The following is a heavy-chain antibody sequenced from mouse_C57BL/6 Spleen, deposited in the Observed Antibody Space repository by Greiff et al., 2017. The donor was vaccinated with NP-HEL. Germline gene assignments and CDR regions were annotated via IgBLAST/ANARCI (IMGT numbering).Heavy chain of an antibody. D-gene: IGHD2-14*01. CDR3: ARGYDGVYAMDY. CDR2: ISYDGSN. Sequence: DVKLVESGPGLVKPSQSLSLTCSVTGYSITGGYYWNWIRQFPGNKLEWMGYISYDGSNHYNPSLKNRIPITRDTSKNQFFLKLNSVTTEDTATYYCARGYDGVYAMDYWGQGTSVTVSS. J-gene: IGHJ4*01. CDR1: GYSITGGYY. V-gene: IGHV3-6*01.